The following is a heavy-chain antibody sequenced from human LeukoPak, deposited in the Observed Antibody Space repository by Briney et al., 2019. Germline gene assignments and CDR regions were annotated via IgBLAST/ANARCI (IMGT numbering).Heavy chain of an antibody. J-gene: IGHJ3*02. CDR3: ATRSMYYYDSSGYAFDI. Sequence: GGSLRLSCAASGFIFSQYSMSWVRQAPGKGLEWVSAISGSGGSTYYADSVKGRFTISRDNSKNTLYLQMNSLRAEDTAVYYCATRSMYYYDSSGYAFDIWGQGTMVTVSS. V-gene: IGHV3-23*01. CDR1: GFIFSQYS. D-gene: IGHD3-22*01. CDR2: ISGSGGST.